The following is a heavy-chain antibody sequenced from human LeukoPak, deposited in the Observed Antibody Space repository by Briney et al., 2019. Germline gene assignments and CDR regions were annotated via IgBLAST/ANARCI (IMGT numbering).Heavy chain of an antibody. CDR3: VRDGDKWNDLDY. J-gene: IGHJ4*02. V-gene: IGHV3-7*01. CDR2: IKEDGSEK. CDR1: GYTFRSYW. D-gene: IGHD1-1*01. Sequence: GGSLRLSCVTSGYTFRSYWMSWVRQAPGKGLEWVANIKEDGSEKNYADSVRGRFTVSRGNARNSLNLQMNGLRAEDTAVYYCVRDGDKWNDLDYWGQGTQVTVSS.